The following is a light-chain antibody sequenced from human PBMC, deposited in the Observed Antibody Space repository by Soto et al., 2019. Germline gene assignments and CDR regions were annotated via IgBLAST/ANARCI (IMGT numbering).Light chain of an antibody. Sequence: QSVLTQPASVSGSPGQSITISCTGTSGDVGGYNYVSWYQQHPGKAPKLMIYDVSNRPSGVSNRFSGSKSGNTASLTISGLQAEDEADYYCSSYTSSSTYVFGTGPKLTVL. V-gene: IGLV2-14*01. CDR1: SGDVGGYNY. J-gene: IGLJ1*01. CDR3: SSYTSSSTYV. CDR2: DVS.